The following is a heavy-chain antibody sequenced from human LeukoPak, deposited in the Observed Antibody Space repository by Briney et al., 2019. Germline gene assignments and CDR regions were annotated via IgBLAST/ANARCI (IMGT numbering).Heavy chain of an antibody. D-gene: IGHD3/OR15-3a*01. V-gene: IGHV1-3*03. J-gene: IGHJ4*02. Sequence: ASVKVSCKASGYTFTNHEMHWVRQAPGQSLEWMGGINGGNGDTKYSQEFQGRVTISRDTSANTAYVELSNLRSEDMGVYYCTLYNFWGQGTLVTVSS. CDR2: INGGNGDT. CDR3: TLYNF. CDR1: GYTFTNHE.